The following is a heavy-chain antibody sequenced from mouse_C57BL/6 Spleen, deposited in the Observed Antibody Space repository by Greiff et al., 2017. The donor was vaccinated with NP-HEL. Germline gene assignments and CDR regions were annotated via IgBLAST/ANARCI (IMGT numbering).Heavy chain of an antibody. D-gene: IGHD2-4*01. V-gene: IGHV1-7*01. J-gene: IGHJ4*01. CDR3: ARSIYYDYDAGYYYAMDY. Sequence: VQLQQSGAELAKPGASVKLSCKASGYTFTSYWMHWVKQRPGQGLEWIGYINPSSGYTKYNQKFKDKATLTADKSSSTAYMQLSSLTYEDSAVYYCARSIYYDYDAGYYYAMDYWGQGNSVTVSS. CDR2: INPSSGYT. CDR1: GYTFTSYW.